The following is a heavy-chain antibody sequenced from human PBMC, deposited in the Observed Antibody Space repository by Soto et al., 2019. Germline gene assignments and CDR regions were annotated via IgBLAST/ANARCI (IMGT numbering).Heavy chain of an antibody. Sequence: QVQLVQSGAEVKKPGASVKVSCKASGYTFTGYYMHWARQAPGQALEWMGWINPNSGGTKYAQKFQGWVTMTRDTSISTAYMELSRLRSDDTAVYYCARGVGSSGYYYVLDFDYWGQGTLVTVSS. V-gene: IGHV1-2*04. CDR1: GYTFTGYY. D-gene: IGHD3-22*01. J-gene: IGHJ4*02. CDR3: ARGVGSSGYYYVLDFDY. CDR2: INPNSGGT.